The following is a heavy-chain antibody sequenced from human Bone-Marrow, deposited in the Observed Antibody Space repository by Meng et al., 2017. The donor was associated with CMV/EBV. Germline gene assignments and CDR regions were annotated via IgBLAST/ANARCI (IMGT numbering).Heavy chain of an antibody. CDR3: ARDRCSSTSCPHFDY. CDR2: ISAYNGNT. Sequence: ASVKVSCKASGYTFSSHGINWVRQAPGRGLEWMGWISAYNGNTNYAQKLQGRVTMTTDTSTSTAYMELRSLRSDDTAVYYCARDRCSSTSCPHFDYWGQGTLVTVSS. D-gene: IGHD2-2*01. J-gene: IGHJ4*02. CDR1: GYTFSSHG. V-gene: IGHV1-18*01.